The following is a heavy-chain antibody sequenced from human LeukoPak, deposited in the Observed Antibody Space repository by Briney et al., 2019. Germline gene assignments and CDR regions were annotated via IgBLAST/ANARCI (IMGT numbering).Heavy chain of an antibody. V-gene: IGHV1-69*04. Sequence: SVKVSCMASGGTFSSYAISWVRQAPGQGLEWMGRIIPILGIANYAQKFQGRVTITADKSTSTAYMELSSLRSEDTAVYYCARALDSSGYYYPYGMDVWGQGTTVTVSS. CDR2: IIPILGIA. D-gene: IGHD3-22*01. J-gene: IGHJ6*02. CDR1: GGTFSSYA. CDR3: ARALDSSGYYYPYGMDV.